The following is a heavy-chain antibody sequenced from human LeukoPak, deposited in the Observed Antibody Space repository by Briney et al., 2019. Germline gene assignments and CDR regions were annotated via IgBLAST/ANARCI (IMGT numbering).Heavy chain of an antibody. D-gene: IGHD3-22*01. CDR2: INPSGGST. V-gene: IGHV1-46*01. Sequence: ASVKVSCKASGYTFTSYYMHWVRQAPGQGLEWMGIINPSGGSTSYAQKFQGRVTMTRDTSTSTVYMELSSLRSEDTAVYYCARDAGYDNRGYYFDYWGQGTLVTVSS. CDR1: GYTFTSYY. J-gene: IGHJ4*02. CDR3: ARDAGYDNRGYYFDY.